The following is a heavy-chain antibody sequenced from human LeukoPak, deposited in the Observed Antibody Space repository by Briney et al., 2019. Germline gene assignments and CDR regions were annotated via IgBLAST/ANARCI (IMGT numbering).Heavy chain of an antibody. J-gene: IGHJ3*02. CDR2: VFATGST. CDR3: ARGTDSGYDAFDI. CDR1: GGSITSYY. V-gene: IGHV4-4*07. D-gene: IGHD5-12*01. Sequence: SETLSLTCTVSGGSITSYYWSWIRQPAGKGLEWIGRVFATGSTNYNPSLKSRVTMSVDASRNQFSLKPSSVTAADTAVYYCARGTDSGYDAFDIWGQGTMVTVSS.